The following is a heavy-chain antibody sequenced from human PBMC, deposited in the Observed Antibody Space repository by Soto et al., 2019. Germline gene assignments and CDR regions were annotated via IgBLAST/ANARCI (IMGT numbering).Heavy chain of an antibody. V-gene: IGHV1-8*01. D-gene: IGHD2-2*01. CDR1: GYTFTSYD. J-gene: IGHJ6*02. Sequence: QVQLVQSGAEVKKPGASVKVSCKASGYTFTSYDINWVRQATGQGLEWMGWMNPNSGNTGYAQKIQGRVTMTRNTSISTAYMELSSLRSEDTAVYYCARVDIVVVPAASKHYYYYGMDVWGQGTTVTVSS. CDR3: ARVDIVVVPAASKHYYYYGMDV. CDR2: MNPNSGNT.